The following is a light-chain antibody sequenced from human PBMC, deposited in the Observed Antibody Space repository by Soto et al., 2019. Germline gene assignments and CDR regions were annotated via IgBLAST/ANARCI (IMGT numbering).Light chain of an antibody. CDR3: SSYTSSTTLDWV. J-gene: IGLJ3*02. Sequence: QSVLTQPASVSGSPGQSITISCTGTSSDVGGYNYVSWYQQHPGKAPKLMIYEVSNRPSGVSNRFSGSKSGNTASLTISGRQAEDEADYYCSSYTSSTTLDWVFGGGTKVTVL. V-gene: IGLV2-14*01. CDR2: EVS. CDR1: SSDVGGYNY.